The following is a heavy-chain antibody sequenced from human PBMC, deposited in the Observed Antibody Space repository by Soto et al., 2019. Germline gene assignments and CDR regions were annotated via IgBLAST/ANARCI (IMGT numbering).Heavy chain of an antibody. V-gene: IGHV1-69*01. Sequence: QVQLVQSGAEVKKPGSSVKVSCEAPGGTFDHAAITWVRQAPGQGLEWMGGINPMFNSTHYAQKFQGRVTITAEAATSTAFMELRRLRSDGTAVYYCARQIFAADYWGQGTLLIVSS. CDR2: INPMFNST. CDR1: GGTFDHAA. D-gene: IGHD3-9*01. J-gene: IGHJ4*02. CDR3: ARQIFAADY.